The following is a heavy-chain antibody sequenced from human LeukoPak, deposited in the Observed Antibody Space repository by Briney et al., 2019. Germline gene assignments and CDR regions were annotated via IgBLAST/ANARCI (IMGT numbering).Heavy chain of an antibody. D-gene: IGHD6-13*01. Sequence: PSETLSLTCTVSGGSISSGGYYWSWIRQPPGKGLEWIGYIYHSGSTYYNPSLKSRVTISVDRSKNQFSLKLGSVTAADTAVYYCARVEKYQLLRIAAADPFDYWGQGTLVTVSS. CDR2: IYHSGST. CDR3: ARVEKYQLLRIAAADPFDY. CDR1: GGSISSGGYY. J-gene: IGHJ4*02. V-gene: IGHV4-30-2*01.